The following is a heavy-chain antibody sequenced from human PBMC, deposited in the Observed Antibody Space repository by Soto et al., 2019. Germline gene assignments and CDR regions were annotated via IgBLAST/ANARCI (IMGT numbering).Heavy chain of an antibody. Sequence: QVQLVQSGPEVKKPGASVKVSCKTSGYTFTSYGISWVRQAPGQGLEWMGWITTDKGKTTSAQKFQGRVTMTTDPSPSTASMALRILRSDDTAVYYGAQRSPAFDYWGQGTMVTVSS. CDR1: GYTFTSYG. J-gene: IGHJ4*02. D-gene: IGHD6-25*01. CDR2: ITTDKGKT. V-gene: IGHV1-18*01. CDR3: AQRSPAFDY.